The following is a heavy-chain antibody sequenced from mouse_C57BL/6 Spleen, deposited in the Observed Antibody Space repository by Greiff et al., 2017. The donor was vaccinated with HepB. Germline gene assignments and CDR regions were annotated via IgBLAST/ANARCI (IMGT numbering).Heavy chain of an antibody. CDR1: GYTFTSYW. V-gene: IGHV1-69*01. J-gene: IGHJ2*01. CDR3: ANGNYPDS. D-gene: IGHD2-1*01. Sequence: QVQLQQPGAELVMPGASVKLSCKASGYTFTSYWMHWVKQRPGQGLEWIGEIDPSDSYTNYNQKFKGKSTLTVDKSSSTAYMQLSSLTSEDSAVYYCANGNYPDSWGEGTTLTVSS. CDR2: IDPSDSYT.